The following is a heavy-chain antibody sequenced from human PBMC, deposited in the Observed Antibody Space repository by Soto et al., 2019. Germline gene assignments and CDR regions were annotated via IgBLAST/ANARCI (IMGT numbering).Heavy chain of an antibody. Sequence: PSETLSLTCTVSGGSISSYYWSGIRQPPGMVLEWIGYIYYSGSTNYNPSSKSRVTISVDTSKNQFSLKLSSVTAADTAVYYCARAGYSSSWYGWDYYYGMDVWGQGTTVTVSS. CDR1: GGSISSYY. V-gene: IGHV4-59*01. CDR3: ARAGYSSSWYGWDYYYGMDV. J-gene: IGHJ6*02. CDR2: IYYSGST. D-gene: IGHD6-13*01.